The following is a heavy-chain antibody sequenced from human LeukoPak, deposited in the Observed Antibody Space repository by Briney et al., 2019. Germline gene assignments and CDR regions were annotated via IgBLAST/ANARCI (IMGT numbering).Heavy chain of an antibody. CDR2: IYYSGST. D-gene: IGHD6-19*01. Sequence: PSETLSLTCTVSGDSISSSSYYWGWIRQPPGKGLEWIGSIYYSGSTYYNPSLKSRVTISVDTSKNQFSLKLSSVTAADTAVYYCASDRRDSSGWYYFDYWGQGTLVTVSS. J-gene: IGHJ4*02. V-gene: IGHV4-39*07. CDR1: GDSISSSSYY. CDR3: ASDRRDSSGWYYFDY.